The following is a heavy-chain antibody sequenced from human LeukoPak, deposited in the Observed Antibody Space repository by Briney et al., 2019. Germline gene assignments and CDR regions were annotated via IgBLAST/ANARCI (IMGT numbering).Heavy chain of an antibody. CDR2: IYYSGST. J-gene: IGHJ5*02. D-gene: IGHD4-17*01. CDR1: GGSISSSSYY. Sequence: PSETLSLTCTVSGGSISSSSYYWGWIRQPPGKGLEWIGSIYYSGSTYYNPSLKSRVTISVDTSKNQFSLKLSSVTAADTAVYYCARFPVGNYYDENWFDPWGQGTLVTVSS. V-gene: IGHV4-39*07. CDR3: ARFPVGNYYDENWFDP.